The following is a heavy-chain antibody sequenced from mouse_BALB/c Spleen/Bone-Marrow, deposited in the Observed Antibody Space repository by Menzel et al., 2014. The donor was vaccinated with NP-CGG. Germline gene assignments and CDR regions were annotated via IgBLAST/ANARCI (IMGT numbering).Heavy chain of an antibody. CDR2: INPSNGRT. CDR3: AARLSHLAMDY. V-gene: IGHV1S81*02. D-gene: IGHD2-2*01. CDR1: GYTFTNYW. J-gene: IGHJ4*01. Sequence: VQLQQSGAVLVKPGASLKLSCKASGYTFTNYWIHWVKQRPGQGLEWIGEINPSNGRTNYNEKFKTKATLTVDKSSSTAYMQLSSLTSEDSAVNYCAARLSHLAMDYWGQGTSVTVSS.